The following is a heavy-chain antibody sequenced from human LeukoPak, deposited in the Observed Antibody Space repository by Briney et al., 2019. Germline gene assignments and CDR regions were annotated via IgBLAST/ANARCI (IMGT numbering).Heavy chain of an antibody. CDR1: GFTVSSNY. D-gene: IGHD3-22*01. CDR3: ARIPAYYYDISGYYWFDY. V-gene: IGHV3-53*01. Sequence: GGSLRLSCAASGFTVSSNYMSWVRQAPGKGLEWVSVIYSGGSTYYADSVKGRFTISRDNSKNTLYLQMNSLRAEDTAVYYCARIPAYYYDISGYYWFDYWGQGTLVTVSS. J-gene: IGHJ4*02. CDR2: IYSGGST.